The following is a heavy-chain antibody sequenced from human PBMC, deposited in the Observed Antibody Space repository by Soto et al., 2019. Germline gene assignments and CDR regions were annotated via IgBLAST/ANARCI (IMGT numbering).Heavy chain of an antibody. Sequence: ASVKVSCKASGYTFTSYGISWVRQAPGQGLEWMGWISAYNGNTNYAQKLQGRVTMTTDTSTSTAYMELRSLRSADTAVYYCARDLTTVVTTYYYYYGMDVWGQGTTVTVSS. CDR2: ISAYNGNT. D-gene: IGHD4-17*01. CDR1: GYTFTSYG. J-gene: IGHJ6*02. V-gene: IGHV1-18*04. CDR3: ARDLTTVVTTYYYYYGMDV.